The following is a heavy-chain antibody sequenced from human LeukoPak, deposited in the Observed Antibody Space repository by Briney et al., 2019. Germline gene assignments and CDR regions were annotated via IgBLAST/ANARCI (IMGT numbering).Heavy chain of an antibody. J-gene: IGHJ4*02. CDR1: GGSISSSNW. Sequence: SETLSLTCAVSGGSISSSNWWSWVRQPPGKGLEWIGEIYHSGSTNYNPSLKSRVTISVDKSKNQFSLKLSSVTAADTAVYYCARHIEGRESITIFGVAIDYWGQGTLVTVSS. CDR3: ARHIEGRESITIFGVAIDY. CDR2: IYHSGST. V-gene: IGHV4-4*02. D-gene: IGHD3-3*01.